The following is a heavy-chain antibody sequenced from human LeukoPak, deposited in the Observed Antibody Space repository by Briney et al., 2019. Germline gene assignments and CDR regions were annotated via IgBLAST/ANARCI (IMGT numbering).Heavy chain of an antibody. CDR1: GFTFSSYA. D-gene: IGHD5-12*01. Sequence: GGSLRLSCAASGFTFSSYAMHWVRQAPGKGLEWVSSISSSSSYIYYADSVKGRFTISRDNAKNSLYLQMNSLRAEDTAVYYCARDHSGYNEDAFDIWGQGTMVTVSS. CDR3: ARDHSGYNEDAFDI. J-gene: IGHJ3*02. CDR2: ISSSSSYI. V-gene: IGHV3-21*01.